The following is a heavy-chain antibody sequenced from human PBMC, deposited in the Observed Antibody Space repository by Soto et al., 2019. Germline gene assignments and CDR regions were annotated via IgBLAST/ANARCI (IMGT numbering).Heavy chain of an antibody. J-gene: IGHJ4*02. V-gene: IGHV3-74*01. CDR1: GFTFTTYW. CDR2: INNDGSGT. D-gene: IGHD3-9*01. Sequence: GSLRLSCAASGFTFTTYWMHWLRQVPGKGPVWVSRINNDGSGTAYADSVRGRFTISRDNAKNTLYLQMNSLRAEDTAVYYCARGGILTAGNFDVWGQGTPVTVPS. CDR3: ARGGILTAGNFDV.